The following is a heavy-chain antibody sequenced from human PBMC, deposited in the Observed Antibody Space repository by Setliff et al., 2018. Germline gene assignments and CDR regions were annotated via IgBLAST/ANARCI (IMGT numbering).Heavy chain of an antibody. J-gene: IGHJ3*02. CDR2: IYHKGRT. D-gene: IGHD3-3*01. V-gene: IGHV4-38-2*01. CDR1: GISISSGHY. CDR3: ASPRRDDLDSPFDTFDI. Sequence: PSETLSLTCGVSGISISSGHYWGWIRQPPGKGLEWIATIYHKGRTNYNPSLDSRVTISLDTSKNHFSLRLSSVTAADTAVYHCASPRRDDLDSPFDTFDIWGQGTKVTVS.